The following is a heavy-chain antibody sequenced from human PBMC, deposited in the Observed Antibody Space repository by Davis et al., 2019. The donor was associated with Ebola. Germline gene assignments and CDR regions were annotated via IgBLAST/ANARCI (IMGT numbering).Heavy chain of an antibody. CDR2: INPSGGST. CDR1: GYTFTSYY. D-gene: IGHD6-13*01. V-gene: IGHV1-46*01. Sequence: ASVKVSCKASGYTFTSYYMHWVRQAPGQGLEWMGIINPSGGSTSYAQKFQGRVTMTRDTSTSTAYMELRSLRSDDTAVYYCARVRLWGGKAAAGREWFDPWGQGTLVTVSS. J-gene: IGHJ5*02. CDR3: ARVRLWGGKAAAGREWFDP.